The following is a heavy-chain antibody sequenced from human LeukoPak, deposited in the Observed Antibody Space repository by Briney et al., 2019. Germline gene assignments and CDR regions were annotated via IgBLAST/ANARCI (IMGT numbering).Heavy chain of an antibody. V-gene: IGHV1-8*03. J-gene: IGHJ5*02. CDR3: ARGWVYRTNINWFDP. Sequence: ASVKVSCKASGYTFTSYDINWVRQATGQGLEWMGWMNPNSGNTGYAQKFQGRVTITRNTSISTAYMELSSLRSEDTAVYYCARGWVYRTNINWFDPWGQGTLVTVSS. CDR1: GYTFTSYD. D-gene: IGHD1-14*01. CDR2: MNPNSGNT.